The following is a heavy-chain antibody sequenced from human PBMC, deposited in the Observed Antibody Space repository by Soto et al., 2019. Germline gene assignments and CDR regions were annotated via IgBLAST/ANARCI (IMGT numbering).Heavy chain of an antibody. D-gene: IGHD3-10*01. J-gene: IGHJ6*03. CDR1: GFTFSSYA. CDR3: AKDLKLLWSPGGWYMDV. Sequence: HPGGSLRLSCAASGFTFSSYAMSWVRQAPGKGLEWVSAISGSGGSTYYADSVKGRFTISRDNSKNTLYLQMNSLRAEDTAVYYCAKDLKLLWSPGGWYMDVWGKGTTVTVSS. CDR2: ISGSGGST. V-gene: IGHV3-23*01.